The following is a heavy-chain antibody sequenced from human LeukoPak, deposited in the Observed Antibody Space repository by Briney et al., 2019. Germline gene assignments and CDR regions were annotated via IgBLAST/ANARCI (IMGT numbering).Heavy chain of an antibody. V-gene: IGHV3-23*01. J-gene: IGHJ4*02. CDR1: GFTFSSYA. D-gene: IGHD3-10*01. Sequence: GGSLRLSCAASGFTFSSYAMSWVRQAPGKGLEWVSAISGSGGSTYYADSVKGRFTISRDNSKNTLYLQMNSLRAEDTAVYYCAKSWGTLLWFGELLPFDYWGQGTLVTVSS. CDR3: AKSWGTLLWFGELLPFDY. CDR2: ISGSGGST.